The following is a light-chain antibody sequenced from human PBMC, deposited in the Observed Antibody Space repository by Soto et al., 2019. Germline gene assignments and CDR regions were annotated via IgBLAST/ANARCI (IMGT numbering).Light chain of an antibody. V-gene: IGKV4-1*01. CDR2: WAS. CDR1: QSLLYRSNNKNY. Sequence: DIVMTQSPDSLAVSLGERATINCKSNQSLLYRSNNKNYLAWYQQKPRQPPTLLIYWASTRESGVPDRFSGSGSGTAFTLTLDSLPTEDVAVYYCQQYYDSPRTFGQGTRVEI. J-gene: IGKJ1*01. CDR3: QQYYDSPRT.